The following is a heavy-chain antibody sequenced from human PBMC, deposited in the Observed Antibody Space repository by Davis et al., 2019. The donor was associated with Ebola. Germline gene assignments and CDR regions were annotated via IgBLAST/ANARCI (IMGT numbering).Heavy chain of an antibody. J-gene: IGHJ4*02. CDR3: VRSYSIVY. CDR2: ISYDGSNK. CDR1: GFTFSSYG. D-gene: IGHD1-26*01. V-gene: IGHV3-30*03. Sequence: GESLKISCAASGFTFSSYGMHWVRQAPGKGLEWVAVISYDGSNKYYADSVKGRFTISRDNSKNTLYLQMNSLRAEDTAVYYCVRSYSIVYWGQGTLVTVSS.